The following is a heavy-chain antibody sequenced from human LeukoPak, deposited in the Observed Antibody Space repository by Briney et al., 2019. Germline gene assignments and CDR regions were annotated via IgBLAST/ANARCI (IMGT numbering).Heavy chain of an antibody. J-gene: IGHJ3*02. V-gene: IGHV4-34*01. D-gene: IGHD6-6*01. CDR2: INHSGTT. Sequence: SETLSLTCAVYGGSFSGYYWSWIRQPPGKGLEWIGEINHSGTTDYNPSLKSRVTISVDTSKNQFSLKLSSVTAADTAMYFCARYQYIRPHDAFDIWGQGTMVTVSS. CDR1: GGSFSGYY. CDR3: ARYQYIRPHDAFDI.